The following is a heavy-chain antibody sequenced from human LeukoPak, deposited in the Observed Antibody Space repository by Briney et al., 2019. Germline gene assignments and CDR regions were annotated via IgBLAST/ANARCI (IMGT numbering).Heavy chain of an antibody. CDR3: ARDRGRKTSRGSGWYNWFDP. CDR1: GGSISSGGYY. D-gene: IGHD6-19*01. J-gene: IGHJ5*02. V-gene: IGHV4-31*03. CDR2: IYYSGST. Sequence: SETLSLTCTVSGGSISSGGYYWSWIRQHPGKGLEWIVYIYYSGSTYYNPSLKSRVTISVDTSKNQFSLKLSSVTAADTAVYYCARDRGRKTSRGSGWYNWFDPWGQGTLVTVSS.